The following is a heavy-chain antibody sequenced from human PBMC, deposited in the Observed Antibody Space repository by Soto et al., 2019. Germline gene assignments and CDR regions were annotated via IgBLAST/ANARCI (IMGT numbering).Heavy chain of an antibody. D-gene: IGHD3-10*01. CDR1: GYTFMTYA. CDR2: INPGNGNT. Sequence: QVQLVKSGAEVKKPGASVKISCKTSGYTFMTYALHWVRQAPGQRPEWMGWINPGNGNTEYSQKLQGQVNIARDASARTVFMEVANMTYEDTAVYYCARVRMLWYGELSHWGQGTQVIVSA. V-gene: IGHV1-3*01. J-gene: IGHJ4*02. CDR3: ARVRMLWYGELSH.